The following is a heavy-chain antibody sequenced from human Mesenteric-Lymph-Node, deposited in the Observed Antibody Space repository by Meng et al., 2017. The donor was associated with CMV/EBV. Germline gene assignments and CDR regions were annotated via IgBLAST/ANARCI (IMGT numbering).Heavy chain of an antibody. Sequence: GESLKISCAASGFNFEDYGMSWVRQAPGKGLEWVSVIYSGGNTDYADSVKGRFTISRDNSKNTLFLQMSSLGAEDTAVYYCARAALRDYYYYFMDVWGQGTTVTVSS. CDR3: ARAALRDYYYYFMDV. D-gene: IGHD4-17*01. J-gene: IGHJ6*02. CDR1: GFNFEDYG. CDR2: IYSGGNT. V-gene: IGHV3-53*01.